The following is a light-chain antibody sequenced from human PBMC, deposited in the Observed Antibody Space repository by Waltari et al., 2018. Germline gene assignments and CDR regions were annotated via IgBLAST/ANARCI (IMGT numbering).Light chain of an antibody. CDR3: HQYYTSPFT. J-gene: IGKJ3*01. V-gene: IGKV4-1*01. CDR2: WAS. Sequence: DIVMTQSPDSLAASLGERATISCKSCQSVLYSSNNKNFLAWYQQKPGQPPKLLIYWASTRESGVPDRFSGSGSGTDFTLTISSLQAEDVAVYSCHQYYTSPFTFGPGTKVDIK. CDR1: QSVLYSSNNKNF.